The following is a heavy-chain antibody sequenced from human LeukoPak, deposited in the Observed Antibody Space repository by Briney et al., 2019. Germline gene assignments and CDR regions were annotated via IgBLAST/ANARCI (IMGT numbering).Heavy chain of an antibody. V-gene: IGHV4-59*01. CDR2: IYYSGTT. D-gene: IGHD6-13*01. J-gene: IGHJ4*02. Sequence: PSETLSLTCTVSGGSISSYYWSWIRQPPGKGLEWIGYIYYSGTTNYNPSLKSRVTISVDTSKNQFSLKLSSVTAADTAVYYCARGVYIAAAQYGYWGQGTLVAVSS. CDR3: ARGVYIAAAQYGY. CDR1: GGSISSYY.